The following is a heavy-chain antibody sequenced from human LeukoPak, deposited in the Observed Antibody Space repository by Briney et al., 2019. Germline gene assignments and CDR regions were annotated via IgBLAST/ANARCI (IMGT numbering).Heavy chain of an antibody. CDR3: AREGTPPPNWYFDL. Sequence: ASETLSLTCTVSGGSISSYYWSWIRQPAGKGLEWIGRIYTSGSTNYNPSLKSRVTMSVDTSKNQFSLKLSSVTAADTAVYYCAREGTPPPNWYFDLWGRGTLVTVSS. CDR2: IYTSGST. CDR1: GGSISSYY. V-gene: IGHV4-4*07. D-gene: IGHD2-15*01. J-gene: IGHJ2*01.